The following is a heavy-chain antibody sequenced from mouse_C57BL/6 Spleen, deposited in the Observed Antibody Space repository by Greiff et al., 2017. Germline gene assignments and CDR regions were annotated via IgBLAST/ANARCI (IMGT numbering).Heavy chain of an antibody. CDR2: IHPNGGST. CDR1: GYTFTSYW. Sequence: VQLQQPGAELVKPGASVKLSCKASGYTFTSYWMHWVKQRPGQGLEWIGMIHPNGGSTNYNEKFKSKATLTVDKSSSTAYMQLSSLTSEDSAVYYCARRVTTGYFDVWGTGTTVTVSS. V-gene: IGHV1-64*01. D-gene: IGHD2-2*01. CDR3: ARRVTTGYFDV. J-gene: IGHJ1*03.